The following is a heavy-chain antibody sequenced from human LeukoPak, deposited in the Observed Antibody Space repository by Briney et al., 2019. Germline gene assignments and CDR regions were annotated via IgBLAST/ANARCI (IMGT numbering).Heavy chain of an antibody. D-gene: IGHD4-17*01. CDR2: NYSGST. V-gene: IGHV4-59*12. CDR1: GGSISSYY. J-gene: IGHJ5*02. CDR3: AREDSGYYASGNWFDP. Sequence: SETLSLTCTVSGGSISSYYWSWIRQPPGKGLEWIGSNYSGSTYYNPSLKSRVTMSVDTSKNQFSLKLSSVTAADTAIYSCAREDSGYYASGNWFDPWGQGTLVTVSS.